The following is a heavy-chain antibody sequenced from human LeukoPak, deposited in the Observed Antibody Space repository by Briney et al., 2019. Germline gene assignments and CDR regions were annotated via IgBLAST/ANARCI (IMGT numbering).Heavy chain of an antibody. V-gene: IGHV4-38-2*01. Sequence: TSETLSLTCAVSGYSISSGYYWGWIRQPPGKGLEWIGEINHSGSTNYNPSLKSRVTISVDTSKNQFSLKLSSVTAADTAVYYCARTDFWSGSHFDYWGQGTLVTVSS. J-gene: IGHJ4*02. CDR3: ARTDFWSGSHFDY. D-gene: IGHD3-3*01. CDR2: INHSGST. CDR1: GYSISSGYY.